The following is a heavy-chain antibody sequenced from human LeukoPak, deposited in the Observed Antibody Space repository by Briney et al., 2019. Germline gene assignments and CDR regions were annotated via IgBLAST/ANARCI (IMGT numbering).Heavy chain of an antibody. Sequence: GSLRLSCAASGFTFSSYGMSWVRQAPGKGLEWVSAISGSGGSTYYADSVKGRFTISRDNSKNTLYLQMNSLRAEDTAVYYCARSVRPSPDDIWGQGTMVTVSS. CDR3: ARSVRPSPDDI. J-gene: IGHJ3*02. V-gene: IGHV3-23*01. CDR2: ISGSGGST. CDR1: GFTFSSYG. D-gene: IGHD1-14*01.